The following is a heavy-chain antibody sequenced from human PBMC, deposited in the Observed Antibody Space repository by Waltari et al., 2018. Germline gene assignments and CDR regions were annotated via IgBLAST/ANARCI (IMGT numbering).Heavy chain of an antibody. D-gene: IGHD3-3*01. V-gene: IGHV4-34*01. CDR2: INHSGST. Sequence: QVQLQQWGAGLLKPSETLSLTCAVYGGSFSGYYWSWIRQPPGKGLEWIGEINHSGSTNYNPSLKSRVTISVDTSKNQFSLKLSSVTAADTAVYYCSRMIFGAFDIWGQGTMVTVSS. CDR1: GGSFSGYY. J-gene: IGHJ3*02. CDR3: SRMIFGAFDI.